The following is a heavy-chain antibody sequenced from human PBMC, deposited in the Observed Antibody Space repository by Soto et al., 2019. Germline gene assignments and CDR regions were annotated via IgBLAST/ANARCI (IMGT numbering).Heavy chain of an antibody. V-gene: IGHV1-69*13. D-gene: IGHD3-3*01. Sequence: SVKVSCKASGGTFSSYAISWVRQAPGQGLEWMGGIIPIFGTANYAQKFQGRVTITADESTSTAYMELSSLRSEDTAVYYCARTNYDFWSGSAVGWFDYWGQGTQVTVSS. CDR2: IIPIFGTA. CDR3: ARTNYDFWSGSAVGWFDY. J-gene: IGHJ4*02. CDR1: GGTFSSYA.